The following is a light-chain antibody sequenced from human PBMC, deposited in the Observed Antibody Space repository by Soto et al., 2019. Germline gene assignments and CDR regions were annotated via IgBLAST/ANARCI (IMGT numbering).Light chain of an antibody. CDR2: EVG. V-gene: IGLV2-14*01. CDR1: SSDVGGYNY. J-gene: IGLJ3*02. Sequence: QSALTQPASVSGSPGQSIIISCTGTSSDVGGYNYVSRYQHHPGKAPNLIIYEVGNRPSGISNRFSGSKSDNTASLTISGLQPEDEADYFCTSYTTSSPLVFGGGTKVTVL. CDR3: TSYTTSSPLV.